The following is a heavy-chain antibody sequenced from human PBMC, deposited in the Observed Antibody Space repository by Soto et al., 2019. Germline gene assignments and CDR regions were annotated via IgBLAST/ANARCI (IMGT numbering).Heavy chain of an antibody. CDR3: ARTTTGGVETATGESYYYYYMDV. Sequence: QVQLQESGPGLVKPSETLSLTCTVSGGSISSYYWSWIRQPPGKGLEWIGYIYYSGSTNYNPSLKSRVTISVGTSKTRFSRKLSSVTAADTAVYYCARTTTGGVETATGESYYYYYMDVWGKGTTVTVSS. CDR1: GGSISSYY. V-gene: IGHV4-59*01. D-gene: IGHD4-17*01. CDR2: IYYSGST. J-gene: IGHJ6*03.